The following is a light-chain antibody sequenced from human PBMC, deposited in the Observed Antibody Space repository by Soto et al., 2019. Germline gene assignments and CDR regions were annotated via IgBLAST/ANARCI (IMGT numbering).Light chain of an antibody. Sequence: QAVVTQEPSLTVSLGGTVTLTCGSSTGAVTSGHYPYWFQQKPGQAPRTLIYDTRNKHSWTPARFSGSLLGGKAALTLSGAQPEDEAEYYCLLSYSGARHVVFGGGTKVTVL. J-gene: IGLJ2*01. CDR2: DTR. CDR3: LLSYSGARHVV. V-gene: IGLV7-46*01. CDR1: TGAVTSGHY.